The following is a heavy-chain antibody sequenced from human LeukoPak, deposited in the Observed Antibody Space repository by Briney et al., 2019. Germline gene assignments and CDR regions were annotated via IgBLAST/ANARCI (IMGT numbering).Heavy chain of an antibody. D-gene: IGHD6-19*01. CDR3: VKITSSSGGDY. J-gene: IGHJ4*02. CDR2: ISSNGGST. CDR1: GFTFSSYA. V-gene: IGHV3-64D*09. Sequence: GGSLRLSCSASGFTFSSYAMYWVRQAPGKGLEYVSGISSNGGSTYYADSVKGRFTISRVNSKNTLYLQMSSLRAEDTAVYYCVKITSSSGGDYWGQGTLVTVSS.